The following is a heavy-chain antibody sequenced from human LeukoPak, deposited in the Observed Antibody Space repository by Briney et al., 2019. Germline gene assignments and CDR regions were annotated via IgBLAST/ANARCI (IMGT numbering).Heavy chain of an antibody. CDR2: INTNTGNP. J-gene: IGHJ4*02. Sequence: ASVKVSCKASGYTFSSYAMNWVRQAPGQGLKWMGWINTNTGNPTYAQGFTGRFVFSLDTSINTAYLQVNSLKAEDTAVYCCARTYYYDSSGYGDYFDYWGQGTLVTVSS. V-gene: IGHV7-4-1*02. D-gene: IGHD3-22*01. CDR3: ARTYYYDSSGYGDYFDY. CDR1: GYTFSSYA.